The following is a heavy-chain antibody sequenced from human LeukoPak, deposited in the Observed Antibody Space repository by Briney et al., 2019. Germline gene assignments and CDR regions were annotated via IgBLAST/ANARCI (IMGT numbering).Heavy chain of an antibody. CDR2: ISGNGHQT. CDR3: AKDANYSDSSGFFIPFDY. J-gene: IGHJ4*02. D-gene: IGHD3-22*01. V-gene: IGHV3-23*01. Sequence: GGSLRLSCSASGFAFSRFAMTWVRHLPGKGLDWVSTISGNGHQTYYGDSVKGRFSVYRDNSNNILYLQMDSLRADDSALYYCAKDANYSDSSGFFIPFDYWGQGTLVTVSS. CDR1: GFAFSRFA.